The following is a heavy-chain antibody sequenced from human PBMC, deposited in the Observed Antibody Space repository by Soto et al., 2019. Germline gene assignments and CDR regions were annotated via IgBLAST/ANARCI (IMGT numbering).Heavy chain of an antibody. Sequence: QVQLVESGGGVVQPGRSLRLSCAASGFTFSSYGMHWVRQAPGKGLEWVAVISYDGSNKYYADSVKGRFTISRDNSKNTLYMQMNSLRAEDTAVYYSANDPLVVRDTPAYYWGQGTLVTVSS. CDR2: ISYDGSNK. D-gene: IGHD1-26*01. CDR3: ANDPLVVRDTPAYY. CDR1: GFTFSSYG. J-gene: IGHJ4*02. V-gene: IGHV3-30*18.